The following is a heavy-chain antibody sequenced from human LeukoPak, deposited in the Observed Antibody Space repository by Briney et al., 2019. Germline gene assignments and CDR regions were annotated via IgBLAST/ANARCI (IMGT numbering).Heavy chain of an antibody. Sequence: GGSLRLSCTASGFTFGDYAMSWVRQAPGKGLEWVGFIRSKAYGGTTEYAASVKGRFTISRDDSKSIAYLQMNSLKTEDTAVYYCTRDDGGAYHGYWGQGTLVTVSS. CDR2: IRSKAYGGTT. J-gene: IGHJ4*02. V-gene: IGHV3-49*04. D-gene: IGHD4-23*01. CDR3: TRDDGGAYHGY. CDR1: GFTFGDYA.